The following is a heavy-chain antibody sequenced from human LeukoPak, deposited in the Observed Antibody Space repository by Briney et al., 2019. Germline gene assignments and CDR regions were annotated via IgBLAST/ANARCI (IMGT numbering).Heavy chain of an antibody. CDR1: GCTFSSYG. CDR3: ASSVVRGVYYYYYGMDV. V-gene: IGHV3-33*01. J-gene: IGHJ6*02. Sequence: GGSLRLSCAASGCTFSSYGMHWVRQAPGKGLEWVAVIWYDGSNKYYADSVKGRFTISRDNSKNTLYLQMNSLRAEDTAVYYCASSVVRGVYYYYYGMDVWGQGTTVTVSS. CDR2: IWYDGSNK. D-gene: IGHD3-10*01.